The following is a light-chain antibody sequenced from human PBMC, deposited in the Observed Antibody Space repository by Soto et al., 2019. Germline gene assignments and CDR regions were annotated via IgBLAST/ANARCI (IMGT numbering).Light chain of an antibody. CDR3: SSNTSSSTQV. V-gene: IGLV2-14*01. Sequence: QSVLTQPASVSGSPGQSITISCTGTSSDVGGYNYVSWYQQHPGKAPKLMIYDVSNRPSGVSNRFSGSNSGNTASLTISGVQTEHEADNYFSSNTSSSTQVFGTGTKVTVL. CDR2: DVS. J-gene: IGLJ1*01. CDR1: SSDVGGYNY.